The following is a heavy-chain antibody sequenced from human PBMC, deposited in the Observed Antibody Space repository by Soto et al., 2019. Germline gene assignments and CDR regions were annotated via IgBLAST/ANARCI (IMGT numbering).Heavy chain of an antibody. Sequence: EVQLVESGGGLVQPGGPLSLSCAASGFSFNTYWMSWFRQAPGKGLEWVANINEDGNKQNYVNSVRGRFTISRDNAKTSVHLQMNSLRVEDTAVYYCATRAGAPADWGQGTLVTVSS. J-gene: IGHJ4*02. CDR1: GFSFNTYW. V-gene: IGHV3-7*01. CDR3: ATRAGAPAD. CDR2: INEDGNKQ. D-gene: IGHD6-25*01.